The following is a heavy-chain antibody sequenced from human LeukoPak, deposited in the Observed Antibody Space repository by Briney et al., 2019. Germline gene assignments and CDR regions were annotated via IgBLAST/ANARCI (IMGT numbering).Heavy chain of an antibody. CDR3: ARDYPIVLMVYATSDAFDI. V-gene: IGHV1-18*01. CDR1: GYTFTSYG. J-gene: IGHJ3*02. Sequence: ASVKVSCKASGYTFTSYGISWVRQAPGQGLEWMGWISAYNGNTNYAQKLQGRVTMTTDTSTSTAYMELRSLRSDDTAVYYCARDYPIVLMVYATSDAFDIWGQGTMVTVSS. CDR2: ISAYNGNT. D-gene: IGHD2-8*01.